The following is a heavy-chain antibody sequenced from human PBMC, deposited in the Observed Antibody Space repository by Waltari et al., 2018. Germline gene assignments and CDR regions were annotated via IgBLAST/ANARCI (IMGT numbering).Heavy chain of an antibody. J-gene: IGHJ4*02. D-gene: IGHD3-3*01. CDR3: AREGWSGYYIDY. V-gene: IGHV4-34*01. CDR2: INHSGST. CDR1: GGSFSGYY. Sequence: QVQLQQWGAGLLKPSETLSLTCAVYGGSFSGYYWSWIRQPPGKGLEWIGEINHSGSTNYNPSLKSRVTISVDTSKNQFSLKLSSVTAADTAVYYCAREGWSGYYIDYWGQGTLVTVSS.